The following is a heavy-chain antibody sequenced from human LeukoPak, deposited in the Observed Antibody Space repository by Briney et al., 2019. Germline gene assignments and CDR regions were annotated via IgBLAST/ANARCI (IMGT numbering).Heavy chain of an antibody. Sequence: GGSLRLSCAASGFTFSSYGMHWVRQAPGKGLEWVAFIRYDGSNKYYADSVKGRFTISRDNSKNTLYLQMNSLRAEDTAVYYCARDNVRKDDYWGQGTLVTVSS. CDR2: IRYDGSNK. CDR3: ARDNVRKDDY. V-gene: IGHV3-30*02. J-gene: IGHJ4*02. D-gene: IGHD2-8*01. CDR1: GFTFSSYG.